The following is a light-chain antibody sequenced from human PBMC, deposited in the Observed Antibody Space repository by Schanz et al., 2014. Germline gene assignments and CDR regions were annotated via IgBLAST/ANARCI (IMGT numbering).Light chain of an antibody. CDR2: STN. CDR3: VLYMGSGISV. CDR1: SGSVSTTYY. Sequence: VVTQEPSFSVSPGGTVTLTCGLSSGSVSTTYYPSWYQQTPGQAPRTLIYSTNTRSSGVPDRFSGSILGDKAALTITGAQADDESDYYCVLYMGSGISVFGGGTKLTVL. V-gene: IGLV8-61*01. J-gene: IGLJ3*02.